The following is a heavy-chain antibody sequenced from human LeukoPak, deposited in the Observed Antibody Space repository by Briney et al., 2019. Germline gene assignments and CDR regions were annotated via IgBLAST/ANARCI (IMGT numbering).Heavy chain of an antibody. CDR2: IYSCGST. J-gene: IGHJ1*01. CDR3: ARWGSGTSCPNTSKRQYFQH. Sequence: QPGGSLRLSCAASGFTVSSNYMSWVRQAPGKGLEWVSVIYSCGSTYYADSVKGRFTISRDNSKNTPYLQMNSLRAEDTAVYYCARWGSGTSCPNTSKRQYFQHWGQGTLVTVS. CDR1: GFTVSSNY. D-gene: IGHD2-15*01. V-gene: IGHV3-66*02.